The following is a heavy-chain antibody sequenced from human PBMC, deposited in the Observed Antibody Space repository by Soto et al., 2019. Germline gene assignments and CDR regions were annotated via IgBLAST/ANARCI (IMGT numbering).Heavy chain of an antibody. CDR1: GYIFTNFY. CDR3: TRGLASGDY. J-gene: IGHJ4*02. Sequence: QVQLVQPGAEVKKPGASVKFSCKASGYIFTNFYIHWVRQAPGQGLEWIGIIKSNGGSTNYAQNFRGSITMTRDTPTSTVYMDLSSLRSEDKDVYYCTRGLASGDYWGQGTLITVSS. CDR2: IKSNGGST. D-gene: IGHD6-6*01. V-gene: IGHV1-46*03.